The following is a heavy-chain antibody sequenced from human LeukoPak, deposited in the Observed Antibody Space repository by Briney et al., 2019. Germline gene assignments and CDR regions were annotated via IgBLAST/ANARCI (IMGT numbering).Heavy chain of an antibody. CDR2: INPSGGST. J-gene: IGHJ5*02. CDR1: GYTFTSYD. CDR3: AREAVTIFGLVRTQTTKSPHRFDP. V-gene: IGHV1-46*01. D-gene: IGHD3-3*01. Sequence: ASVKASCKASGYTFTSYDINWVRQATGQGLEWMGLINPSGGSTNYAQKFQGRVTMTRDMSTSTVYMELSSLRSEDTAVYYCAREAVTIFGLVRTQTTKSPHRFDPWGQGTLVTVS.